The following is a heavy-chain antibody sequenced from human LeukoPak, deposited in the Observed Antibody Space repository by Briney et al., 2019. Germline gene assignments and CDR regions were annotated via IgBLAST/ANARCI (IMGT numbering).Heavy chain of an antibody. CDR1: GFTFSSYT. CDR2: ISGSGGST. CDR3: ASASSHRIAAGGDY. Sequence: GSLRLSCAASGFTFSSYTMHWVRQAPGKGLEWVSAISGSGGSTYYADSVKGRFTISRDNAKNTLYLQMNSLRAEDTAVYYCASASSHRIAAGGDYWGQGTLVTVSS. V-gene: IGHV3-23*01. D-gene: IGHD6-13*01. J-gene: IGHJ4*02.